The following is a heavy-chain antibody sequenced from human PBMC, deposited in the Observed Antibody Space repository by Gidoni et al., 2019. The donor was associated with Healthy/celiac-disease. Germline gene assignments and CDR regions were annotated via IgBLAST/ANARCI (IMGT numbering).Heavy chain of an antibody. D-gene: IGHD6-6*01. CDR1: GYTFTRYG. V-gene: IGHV1-18*01. Sequence: QVQLVQSGAEVTKPGASVKVSCKASGYTFTRYGISRVRQAPGQGLEWMGWISAYNGNTNYAQKLQGRVTMTTDTSTSTAYMELRSLRSDDTAVYYCATIEYSSSSGVSHAFDIWGQGTMVTVSS. CDR3: ATIEYSSSSGVSHAFDI. J-gene: IGHJ3*02. CDR2: ISAYNGNT.